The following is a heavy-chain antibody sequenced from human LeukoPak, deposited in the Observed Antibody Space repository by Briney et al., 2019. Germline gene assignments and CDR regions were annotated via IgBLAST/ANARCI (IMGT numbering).Heavy chain of an antibody. D-gene: IGHD2-2*01. J-gene: IGHJ3*02. CDR1: GFTFSSYW. Sequence: GSLRLSCAASGFTFSSYWMHWVRQAPGKGLVWVSRINSDGSSTSYADSVKGRFTISRDNAKNTLYLQMNSLRAEDTAVYYCARTYCSSTSCYSDAFDIWGQGTMVTVSS. CDR3: ARTYCSSTSCYSDAFDI. V-gene: IGHV3-74*01. CDR2: INSDGSST.